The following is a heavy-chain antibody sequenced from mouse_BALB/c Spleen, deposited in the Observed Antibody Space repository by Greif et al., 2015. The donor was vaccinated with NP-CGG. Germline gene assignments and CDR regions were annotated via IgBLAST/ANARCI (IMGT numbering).Heavy chain of an antibody. J-gene: IGHJ4*01. CDR2: INPYNGDT. V-gene: IGHV1-20*02. CDR1: GYSFTGYF. Sequence: VQLQQSGPELVKPGASVKISCKASGYSFTGYFMNWVMQSHGKSLEWIGRINPYNGDTFYNQKFKGKATLTVDKSSSTAHMELRSLASEDSAVYYCARSGRGYDGNYPYYAMDYWGQGTSVTVSS. D-gene: IGHD2-3*01. CDR3: ARSGRGYDGNYPYYAMDY.